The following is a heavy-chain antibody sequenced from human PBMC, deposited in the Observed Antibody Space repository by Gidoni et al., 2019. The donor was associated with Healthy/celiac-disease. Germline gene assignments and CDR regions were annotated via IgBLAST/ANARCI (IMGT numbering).Heavy chain of an antibody. CDR3: AKDIWEVDGYNLFDY. Sequence: EVQLVESGGGLVQPGRSLRLSCAASGFTFDDYAMHWFRQAPGKGREWVSGIRWNSGSIGYADSVKGRFTISRDNAKNSLYLQMNSLRAEDTALYYCAKDIWEVDGYNLFDYGGQGTLVTVSS. CDR2: IRWNSGSI. J-gene: IGHJ4*02. CDR1: GFTFDDYA. D-gene: IGHD5-12*01. V-gene: IGHV3-9*01.